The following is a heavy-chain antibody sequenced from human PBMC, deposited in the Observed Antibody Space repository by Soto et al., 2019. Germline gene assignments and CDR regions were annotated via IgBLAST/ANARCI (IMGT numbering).Heavy chain of an antibody. CDR1: EFPFTAVW. CDR2: LKEDGGGK. Sequence: EVQLVESGGGLVQPGGPLRPSFEAFEFPFTAVWPSWFPQVPGKGREGVAKLKEDGGGKYNVDSVKGRFTISRDNAKNSLDLQMNSLRAEDTAVYYCARDWYSSSWYLVGGFDYWGQGTLVTVSS. CDR3: ARDWYSSSWYLVGGFDY. D-gene: IGHD6-13*01. J-gene: IGHJ4*02. V-gene: IGHV3-7*01.